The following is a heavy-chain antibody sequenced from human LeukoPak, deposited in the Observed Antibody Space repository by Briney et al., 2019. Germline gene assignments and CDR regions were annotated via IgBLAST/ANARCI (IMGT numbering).Heavy chain of an antibody. V-gene: IGHV3-23*01. Sequence: PGGSLRLSCAASGFTFSSFVMSLVRQAPGKGLEWVSGITGGGGTTYYADSVKGRFTISRDNSKNTLSLQMNSLRADDTAVYYCARLPGEHWGQGTLVTVSS. CDR1: GFTFSSFV. D-gene: IGHD2-15*01. CDR2: ITGGGGTT. J-gene: IGHJ1*01. CDR3: ARLPGEH.